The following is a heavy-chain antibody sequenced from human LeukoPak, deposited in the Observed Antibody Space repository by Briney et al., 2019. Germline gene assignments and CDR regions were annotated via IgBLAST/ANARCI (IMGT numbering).Heavy chain of an antibody. CDR3: ATDPVGYCNANGCYSVDY. J-gene: IGHJ4*02. CDR1: GYTLTELS. V-gene: IGHV1-24*01. D-gene: IGHD2-15*01. Sequence: ASVKVSCKVSGYTLTELSMHWVRHAPGKGIEWMGGFDPEHGETVYAQKFQGRLTMTEDTSTHTAYMELSSLRSDDTAVYYCATDPVGYCNANGCYSVDYWGQGTLVTVSS. CDR2: FDPEHGET.